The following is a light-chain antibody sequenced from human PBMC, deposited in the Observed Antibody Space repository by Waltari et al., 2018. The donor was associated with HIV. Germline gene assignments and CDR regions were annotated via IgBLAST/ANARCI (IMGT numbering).Light chain of an antibody. V-gene: IGLV2-18*02. CDR3: SSYTTTTARV. CDR1: NSDICTYNR. J-gene: IGLJ1*01. CDR2: AVD. Sequence: QSALTQPLAVSGSPGQSVTISCTGTNSDICTYNRVSWYHQTPGTAPKRMIYAVDRRPSGVPDRFSASKSGNTASLTIAGLQAEDEGDYYCSSYTTTTARVFGTGTKVTVL.